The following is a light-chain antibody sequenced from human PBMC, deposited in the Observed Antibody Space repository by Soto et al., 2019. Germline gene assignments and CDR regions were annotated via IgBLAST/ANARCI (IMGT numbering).Light chain of an antibody. V-gene: IGKV3-15*01. CDR3: QQYNNWPWT. Sequence: EIVMTQSPATLSVSPGERATLSCRASQSLSSNLAWYQQKPGQAPRLLIYGASTRATGIPARFSGSGSGTDFTLTISRLEPEDFAVYYCQQYNNWPWTFGQGTKWIS. CDR1: QSLSSN. CDR2: GAS. J-gene: IGKJ1*01.